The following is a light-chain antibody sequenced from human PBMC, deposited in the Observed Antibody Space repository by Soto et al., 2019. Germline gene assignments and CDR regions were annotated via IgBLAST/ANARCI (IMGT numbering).Light chain of an antibody. CDR3: GTWDSSLSVYV. V-gene: IGLV1-51*01. CDR1: ISNIGTNY. CDR2: DNN. J-gene: IGLJ1*01. Sequence: QSVLTQPPSVSAAPGQRVTFSCSGSISNIGTNYVSWYQQLPGTAPKLLIYDNNKRPSEIPDRFSASKSDTSATLGITGLQTGDEADYYCGTWDSSLSVYVFGTGTKVTVL.